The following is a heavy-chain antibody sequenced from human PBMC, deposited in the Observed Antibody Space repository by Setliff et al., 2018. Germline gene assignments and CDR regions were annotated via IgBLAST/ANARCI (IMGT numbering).Heavy chain of an antibody. CDR1: GYTLTELS. CDR2: FDPEDGET. D-gene: IGHD3-10*01. V-gene: IGHV1-24*01. J-gene: IGHJ4*02. CDR3: ATAPMVRGVIIIGRGGDFDY. Sequence: ASVKVSCKVSGYTLTELSMHWVRQAPGKGLEWMGGFDPEDGETIYAQKFQGRVTMTEDTSTDTAYMELSSLRSEDTAVYYCATAPMVRGVIIIGRGGDFDYWGQGTLVTVSS.